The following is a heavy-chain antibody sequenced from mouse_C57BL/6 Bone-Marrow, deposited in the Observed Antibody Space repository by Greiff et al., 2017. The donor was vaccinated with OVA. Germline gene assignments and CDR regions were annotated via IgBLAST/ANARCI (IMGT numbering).Heavy chain of an antibody. Sequence: QVQLKQPGAELVKPGASVKLSCKASGYTFTSYWMQWVKQRPGQGLEWIGEIDPSDSYNNYNQKLKGKATLTVDTSSTTAYMQLSSLTSEDSAVYYCALYYDYDGAYWGQGTLVTVSA. CDR1: GYTFTSYW. D-gene: IGHD2-4*01. V-gene: IGHV1-50*01. CDR2: IDPSDSYN. J-gene: IGHJ3*01. CDR3: ALYYDYDGAY.